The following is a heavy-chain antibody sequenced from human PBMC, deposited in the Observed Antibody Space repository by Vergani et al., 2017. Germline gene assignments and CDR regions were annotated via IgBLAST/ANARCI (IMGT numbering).Heavy chain of an antibody. J-gene: IGHJ4*02. Sequence: QVQLVQSGAEVKKPGSSVKVSCKASGGTFSSYAISWVRQAPGQGLEWMGRIIPIFGTANYAQKFQGRVTITADESTSTAYMELRSLRSDDTAVYYCARARNYYDSSGYSFGDYWGQGTLVTVSS. CDR2: IIPIFGTA. V-gene: IGHV1-69*18. CDR1: GGTFSSYA. D-gene: IGHD3-22*01. CDR3: ARARNYYDSSGYSFGDY.